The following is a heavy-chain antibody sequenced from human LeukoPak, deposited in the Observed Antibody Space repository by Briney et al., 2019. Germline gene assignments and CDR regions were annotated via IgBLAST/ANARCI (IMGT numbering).Heavy chain of an antibody. D-gene: IGHD1-1*01. CDR3: TRVGNWAHGY. CDR2: INSDGSGA. Sequence: GGSLRLSCAASGVTFNNYWMHWVRQAPGKGLVWVARINSDGSGANHADSVKGRFTISRDNAKNTLYLQMSSLRAEDTAVYYCTRVGNWAHGYWGQGALVTVSS. V-gene: IGHV3-74*01. J-gene: IGHJ4*02. CDR1: GVTFNNYW.